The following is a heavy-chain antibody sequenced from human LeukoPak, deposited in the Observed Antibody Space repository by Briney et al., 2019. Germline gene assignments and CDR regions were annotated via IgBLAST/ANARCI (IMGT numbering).Heavy chain of an antibody. CDR2: ISSGPNYV. V-gene: IGHV3-21*01. CDR1: GFSFSSRG. D-gene: IGHD3-22*01. CDR3: ARDPYDGGLSPGAYYYYMDV. Sequence: NPGGSLRLSCEASGFSFSSRGMSWDRQAPGKGLEWVSSISSGPNYVYYADSVKGRFTISRDNAKNTLHLQLDSLRAEDSAVYYCARDPYDGGLSPGAYYYYMDVWGKGTAVTVSS. J-gene: IGHJ6*03.